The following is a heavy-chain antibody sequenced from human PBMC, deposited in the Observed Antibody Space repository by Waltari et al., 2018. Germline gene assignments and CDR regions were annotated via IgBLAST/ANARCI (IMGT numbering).Heavy chain of an antibody. Sequence: EVQLVDSGGGLMQPGGSLRLSCAASGFTVINNYMSWGRQAPGKGLEWVSVIYSGGTTHYADSGKGRFTISRDNSKNTLYLQMNSLRAEDTAVYYCARGAPRDWGQGTLVTVSS. CDR1: GFTVINNY. CDR2: IYSGGTT. J-gene: IGHJ4*02. V-gene: IGHV3-53*01. CDR3: ARGAPRD.